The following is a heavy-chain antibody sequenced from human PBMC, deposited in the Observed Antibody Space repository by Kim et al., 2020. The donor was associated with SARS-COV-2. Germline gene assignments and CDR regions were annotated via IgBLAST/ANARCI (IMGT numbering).Heavy chain of an antibody. J-gene: IGHJ4*02. CDR1: GFYFEDYA. Sequence: GGSLRLSCAASGFYFEDYAMHWVRQGPGKGLEWVCLISRNGDSTYYTDSVKGRFTISRDNSKNSLYLQMNSLTTEDTAFYYCAKKRSRQYSSDSDFDSWGQGALATVAS. V-gene: IGHV3-43*02. D-gene: IGHD5-12*01. CDR3: AKKRSRQYSSDSDFDS. CDR2: ISRNGDST.